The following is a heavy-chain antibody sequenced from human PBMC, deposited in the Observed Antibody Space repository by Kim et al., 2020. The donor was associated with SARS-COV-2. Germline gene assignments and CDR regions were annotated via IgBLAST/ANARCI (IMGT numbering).Heavy chain of an antibody. J-gene: IGHJ2*01. D-gene: IGHD3-10*01. V-gene: IGHV1-8*01. CDR3: ARGFRGDWYFDL. Sequence: GDAQKFQGRVTMTRNTSISTAYMELSSLRSEDTAVYYCARGFRGDWYFDLWGRGTLVTVSS.